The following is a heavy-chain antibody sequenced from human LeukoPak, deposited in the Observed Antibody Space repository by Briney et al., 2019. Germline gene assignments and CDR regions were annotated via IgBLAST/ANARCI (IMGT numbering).Heavy chain of an antibody. J-gene: IGHJ4*02. V-gene: IGHV4-4*07. D-gene: IGHD3-16*01. CDR2: IYTTGKA. Sequence: SERLSLTCTVSSGSINYWGWVRQPAGSGLEWIVRIYTTGKADYNPSLKSRLTMSVDTSKRQFSLNLTSVTAADTAIYFCARHGYTASHYFLDFWSQGTLVTVSS. CDR3: ARHGYTASHYFLDF. CDR1: SGSINY.